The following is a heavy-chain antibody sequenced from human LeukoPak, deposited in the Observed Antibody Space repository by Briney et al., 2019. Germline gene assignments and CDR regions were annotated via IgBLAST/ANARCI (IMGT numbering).Heavy chain of an antibody. V-gene: IGHV4-59*01. CDR1: GGSISSYY. Sequence: PSETLSLTCTVSGGSISSYYWSWIRQPPGKGLEWIGYIYYSGSTNYNPSLKSRVTISVDTSKNQFSLKLSSVTAADTAVYYCARGYSGYDWVPFGYWGQGTLVTVSS. J-gene: IGHJ4*02. CDR3: ARGYSGYDWVPFGY. D-gene: IGHD5-12*01. CDR2: IYYSGST.